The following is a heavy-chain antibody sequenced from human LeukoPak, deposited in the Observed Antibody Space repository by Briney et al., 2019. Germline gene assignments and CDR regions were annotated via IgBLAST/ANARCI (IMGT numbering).Heavy chain of an antibody. V-gene: IGHV4-59*01. Sequence: SETLSLTCTVSGGSISSYYWSWIRQPPGKGLEWIGYIYYSGSTNYNPSLKSRVTISVDTSKNQFSLKLSSVTAADTAVYYCARGLPQYYYFWSGPYFDYWGQGTLVTVSS. D-gene: IGHD3-3*01. CDR2: IYYSGST. CDR1: GGSISSYY. CDR3: ARGLPQYYYFWSGPYFDY. J-gene: IGHJ4*02.